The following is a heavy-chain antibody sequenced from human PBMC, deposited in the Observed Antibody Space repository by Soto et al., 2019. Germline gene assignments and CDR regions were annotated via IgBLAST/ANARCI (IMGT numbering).Heavy chain of an antibody. CDR3: AYAAASHHHAMEV. J-gene: IGHJ6*02. CDR1: GFTHTTSGVG. V-gene: IGHV2-5*02. Sequence: QITLKESGPTLVKSTQTLTLTCTFSGFTHTTSGVGVAWIRQPPGKALEWLALIYWDDDERYSPSLKTRLSITKGASRDQVVLTMANMDSVDTATYYCAYAAASHHHAMEVWGPGTTVTVSS. D-gene: IGHD6-25*01. CDR2: IYWDDDE.